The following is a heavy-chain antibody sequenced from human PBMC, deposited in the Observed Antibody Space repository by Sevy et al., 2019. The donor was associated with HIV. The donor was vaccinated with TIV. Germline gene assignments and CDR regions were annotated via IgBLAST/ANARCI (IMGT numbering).Heavy chain of an antibody. Sequence: VKVSCKVSGYSLSKLPIHWVRQAPGKGPEWMAGFDPVSAEPILLQKFLGRVITTEDTSIDTAYMELSSLMSQDTAVYYCATDLYGGYFWGNWGQGTLVTVSS. J-gene: IGHJ4*02. D-gene: IGHD2-21*02. CDR3: ATDLYGGYFWGN. CDR1: GYSLSKLP. V-gene: IGHV1-24*01. CDR2: FDPVSAEP.